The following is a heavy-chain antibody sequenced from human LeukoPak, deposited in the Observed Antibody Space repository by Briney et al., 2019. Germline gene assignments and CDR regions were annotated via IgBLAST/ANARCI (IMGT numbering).Heavy chain of an antibody. D-gene: IGHD1-26*01. CDR1: GFTFGSYW. V-gene: IGHV3-7*01. Sequence: GGSLRLSCAASGFTFGSYWMSWVRQAPGKGLEWVANIKQDGSEKYYVDSVKGRFTISRDNAKNSLYLQMNSLRAEDTAVYYCARDYSGDYWGQGTLVTVSS. J-gene: IGHJ4*02. CDR3: ARDYSGDY. CDR2: IKQDGSEK.